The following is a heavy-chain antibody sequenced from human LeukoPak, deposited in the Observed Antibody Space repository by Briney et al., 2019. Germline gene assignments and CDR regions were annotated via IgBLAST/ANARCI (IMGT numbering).Heavy chain of an antibody. J-gene: IGHJ4*02. CDR1: GGSISSYY. V-gene: IGHV4-59*01. Sequence: KPSETLSLTCTVSGGSISSYYWSWIRQPPGKGLEWIGYIYYSGSTNYNPSPKSRVTISVDTSKNQFSLKLSSVTAADTAVYYCARVPRQGQLPEIHFDYWGQGTLVTVSS. CDR3: ARVPRQGQLPEIHFDY. D-gene: IGHD2-2*01. CDR2: IYYSGST.